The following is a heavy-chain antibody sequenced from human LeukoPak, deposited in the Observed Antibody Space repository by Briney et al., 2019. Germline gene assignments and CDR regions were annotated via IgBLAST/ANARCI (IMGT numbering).Heavy chain of an antibody. D-gene: IGHD3-10*01. V-gene: IGHV4-34*01. CDR3: ARSHPSGSSVASGNPNWFDP. CDR1: GGSFSGYY. Sequence: SETLSLTCAVYGGSFSGYYWSWIRQPPGKGLEWIGEINHSGSTNYNPSLKSRDTISVDTSKNQFSLKLSSVTAADTAVYYCARSHPSGSSVASGNPNWFDPWGQGTLVTVSS. J-gene: IGHJ5*02. CDR2: INHSGST.